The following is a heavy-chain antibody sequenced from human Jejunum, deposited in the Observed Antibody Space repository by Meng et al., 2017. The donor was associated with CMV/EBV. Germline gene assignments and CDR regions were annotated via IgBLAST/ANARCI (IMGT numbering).Heavy chain of an antibody. J-gene: IGHJ4*01. CDR1: AFTVSSYW. CDR2: INRDASEI. CDR3: ARDSFPYSSDK. Sequence: AASAFTVSSYWMTWVRQAPGKGLEWVASINRDASEIHYLDSVKGRFTISRDNAKNTLYLQMNSLGVDDTAIYYCARDSFPYSSDKWGQGTLVTVSS. V-gene: IGHV3-7*01. D-gene: IGHD2-15*01.